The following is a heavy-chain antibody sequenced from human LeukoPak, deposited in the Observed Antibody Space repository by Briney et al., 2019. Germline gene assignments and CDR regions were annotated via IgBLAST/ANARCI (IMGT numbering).Heavy chain of an antibody. D-gene: IGHD6-13*01. Sequence: ASVKVSCKASGYTFTGYYMHWVRQAPGQGLERMGWINPNSGGTNYAQKFQGRVTMTRDTSISTAYMELSRLRSDDTAVYYCARGKQLGPPHLFDYYYYYGMDVWGQGTTVTVSS. CDR3: ARGKQLGPPHLFDYYYYYGMDV. CDR2: INPNSGGT. J-gene: IGHJ6*02. V-gene: IGHV1-2*02. CDR1: GYTFTGYY.